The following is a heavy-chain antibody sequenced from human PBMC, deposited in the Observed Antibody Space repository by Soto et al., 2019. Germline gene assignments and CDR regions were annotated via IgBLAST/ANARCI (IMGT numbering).Heavy chain of an antibody. CDR2: ISAYNGNT. V-gene: IGHV1-18*01. D-gene: IGHD3-10*01. CDR3: ARAGTAYYYGSGSYYKPEYYYYGMDV. J-gene: IGHJ6*02. Sequence: ASVKVSCKASGYTFTSYGISWVRQAPGQGLEWMGWISAYNGNTNYAQKLQGRVTMTTDTSTSTAYMELRSLRSDDTAVYYCARAGTAYYYGSGSYYKPEYYYYGMDVWGQGTTVTVSS. CDR1: GYTFTSYG.